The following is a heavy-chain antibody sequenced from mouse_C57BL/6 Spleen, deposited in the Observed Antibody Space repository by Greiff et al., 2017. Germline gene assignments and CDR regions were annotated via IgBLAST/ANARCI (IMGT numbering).Heavy chain of an antibody. Sequence: VQLQESGPELVKPGASVKISCKASGYAFSSSWMNWVKQRPGTGLEWIGRIYTGDGDTNYNGKFKGQATLTADKSSSTAYMQLSSLTSEESAVYFCASYYDRYYFDYWGQGTTLTVSS. V-gene: IGHV1-82*01. CDR3: ASYYDRYYFDY. CDR1: GYAFSSSW. CDR2: IYTGDGDT. J-gene: IGHJ2*01. D-gene: IGHD2-4*01.